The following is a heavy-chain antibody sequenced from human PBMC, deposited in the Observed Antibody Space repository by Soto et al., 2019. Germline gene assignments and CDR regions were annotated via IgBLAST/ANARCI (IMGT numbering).Heavy chain of an antibody. V-gene: IGHV4-61*01. CDR3: ARDRLRGYDSSGFYS. CDR2: IYYSGST. D-gene: IGHD3-22*01. CDR1: GGSVSSGSYY. J-gene: IGHJ4*02. Sequence: SETLSLTCTVSGGSVSSGSYYWSWIRQPPGKGLECVGYIYYSGSTNYNPSLKSRVTISVDTSKNQFSLELRSLKSDDTAIYYCARDRLRGYDSSGFYSWGQGTMVTVSS.